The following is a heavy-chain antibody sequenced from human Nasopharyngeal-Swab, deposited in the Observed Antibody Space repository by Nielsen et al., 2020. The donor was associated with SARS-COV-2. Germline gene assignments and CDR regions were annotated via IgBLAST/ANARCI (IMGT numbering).Heavy chain of an antibody. V-gene: IGHV3-30*03. J-gene: IGHJ4*02. D-gene: IGHD2-15*01. CDR2: IAHDASNE. CDR3: ARDVGGRDNY. CDR1: GFTFSSFG. Sequence: GESLKISCAASGFTFSSFGMHWVRQAPGTGLEWVAFIAHDASNEYYGDSVKGRFSISRDSSKNTLYLQMNSLRAEDTAVYYCARDVGGRDNYWGQGALVTVSS.